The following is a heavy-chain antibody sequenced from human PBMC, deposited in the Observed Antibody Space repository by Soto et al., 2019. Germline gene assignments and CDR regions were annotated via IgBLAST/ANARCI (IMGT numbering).Heavy chain of an antibody. CDR3: ARGQYSSSSEFDY. Sequence: ESGGGLVQPGGSLRLSCAASGFTFSSYWMSWVRQAPGKGLEWVANIKQDGSEKYYVDSVKGRFTISRDNAKNSLYLQMNSLRAEDTAVYYCARGQYSSSSEFDYWGQGTLVTVSS. V-gene: IGHV3-7*01. J-gene: IGHJ4*02. CDR2: IKQDGSEK. D-gene: IGHD6-6*01. CDR1: GFTFSSYW.